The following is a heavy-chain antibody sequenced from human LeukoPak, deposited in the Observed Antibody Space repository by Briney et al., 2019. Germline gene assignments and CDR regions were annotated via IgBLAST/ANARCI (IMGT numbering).Heavy chain of an antibody. CDR3: ARGAAGTWNFDY. J-gene: IGHJ4*02. Sequence: GRSLRLSCAASGFTFSSYGMHWVRQAPVKGLEWVAVIWYDGSNKYYADSVKGRFTISRDNSKNTLYLQMNSLRAEDTAVYYCARGAAGTWNFDYWGQGTLVTVSS. V-gene: IGHV3-33*01. CDR1: GFTFSSYG. D-gene: IGHD6-13*01. CDR2: IWYDGSNK.